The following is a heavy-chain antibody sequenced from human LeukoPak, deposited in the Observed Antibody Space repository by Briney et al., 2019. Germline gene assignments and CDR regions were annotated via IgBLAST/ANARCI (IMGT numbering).Heavy chain of an antibody. CDR3: ARHRDSSRPYYYYYYMDV. V-gene: IGHV4-38-2*02. Sequence: SETLSLTCTVSGYSISSGSYWGWIRQPPDKGLEWIGSIYHSGSTYYNPSLKSRVTISVDTSKNQFSLKLSSVTAADTAVYYCARHRDSSRPYYYYYYMDVWGKGTTVTISS. D-gene: IGHD3-22*01. CDR2: IYHSGST. J-gene: IGHJ6*03. CDR1: GYSISSGSY.